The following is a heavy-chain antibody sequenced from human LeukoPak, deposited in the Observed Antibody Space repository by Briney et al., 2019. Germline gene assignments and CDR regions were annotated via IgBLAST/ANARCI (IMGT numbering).Heavy chain of an antibody. J-gene: IGHJ4*02. Sequence: KTSETLSLTCTVSNGSISSSAYYWGWVRQSPGKGLQWIGSVYFSGITYYNESLKSRLTISVDKSNNQFSLKVRSVTAADTAVYYCARGPVPKAGNDYWGQGTLVTVSS. CDR2: VYFSGIT. CDR3: ARGPVPKAGNDY. CDR1: NGSISSSAYY. V-gene: IGHV4-39*07. D-gene: IGHD4-17*01.